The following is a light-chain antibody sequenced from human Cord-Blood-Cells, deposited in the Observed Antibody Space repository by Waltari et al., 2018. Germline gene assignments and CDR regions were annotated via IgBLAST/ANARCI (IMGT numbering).Light chain of an antibody. CDR1: TGAVDRGHY. Sequence: QAVVTQEPSLTVSPGGTVTLTCGSSTGAVDRGHYPYWFQQTPGQAPRTLIYDTRNKHSWTPARFSGSLLGGKAALTLSGAQPEDEAEYYCLLSYSGARVVVFGGGTKLTVL. CDR2: DTR. CDR3: LLSYSGARVVV. J-gene: IGLJ2*01. V-gene: IGLV7-46*01.